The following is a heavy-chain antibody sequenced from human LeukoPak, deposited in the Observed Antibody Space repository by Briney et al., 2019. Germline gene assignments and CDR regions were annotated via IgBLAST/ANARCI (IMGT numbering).Heavy chain of an antibody. J-gene: IGHJ5*02. CDR3: ARETISTRARWLDP. V-gene: IGHV3-53*01. Sequence: GGSLRLSCAASGFTVSGNYMSWVRQAPGKGLEWVSVIYSGGSTYYADSVKGRFTISRDNSKNTLYLQMNSLRAEDTAVYYCARETISTRARWLDPWGQGTLVTVSS. CDR1: GFTVSGNY. CDR2: IYSGGST. D-gene: IGHD2-2*01.